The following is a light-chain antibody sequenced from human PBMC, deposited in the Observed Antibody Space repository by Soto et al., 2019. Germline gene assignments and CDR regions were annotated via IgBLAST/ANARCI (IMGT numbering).Light chain of an antibody. CDR3: TSFAGNNNLV. Sequence: QSALTQPPSASGSPGQSVTISCTGTSSDVGGYNYVSWYQQHPGKAPKLMISEVSKRPSGVPDRFSGSKSGNTASLTVSGLKAEDEGDYYCTSFAGNNNLVFGGGTKLTVL. J-gene: IGLJ2*01. V-gene: IGLV2-8*01. CDR1: SSDVGGYNY. CDR2: EVS.